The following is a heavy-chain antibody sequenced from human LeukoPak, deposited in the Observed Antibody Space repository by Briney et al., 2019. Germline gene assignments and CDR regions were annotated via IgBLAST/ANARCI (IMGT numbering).Heavy chain of an antibody. CDR1: GFTFSTYT. V-gene: IGHV3-21*04. D-gene: IGHD4-17*01. Sequence: GGSLRLSCATSGFTFSTYTMIWVRQAPGKGLEWVSSIPSSTSYIYYADSVRGRFTVSRDNAKNTLYLQMNSLRAEDTAVYYCAKADGDYFFDYWGQGTLVTVSS. CDR3: AKADGDYFFDY. J-gene: IGHJ4*02. CDR2: IPSSTSYI.